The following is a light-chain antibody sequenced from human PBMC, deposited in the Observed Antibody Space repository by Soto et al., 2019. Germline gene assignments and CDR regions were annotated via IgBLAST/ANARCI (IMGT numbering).Light chain of an antibody. CDR2: KAS. CDR1: QSVSDW. Sequence: DMQITHSPSTLSAYVSYRVTITCRASQSVSDWLAWYQRKPGKVPKLLIYKASNLGSGVPSRFSGSGSGTEFTLTISSLQPDDFATYYCQQYNSYSTFGGGTKVDIK. J-gene: IGKJ4*01. V-gene: IGKV1-5*03. CDR3: QQYNSYST.